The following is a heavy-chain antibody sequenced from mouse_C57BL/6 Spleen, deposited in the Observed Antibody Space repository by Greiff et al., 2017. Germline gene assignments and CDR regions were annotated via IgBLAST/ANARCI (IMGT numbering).Heavy chain of an antibody. CDR3: AIGIHYYGSSYHWYFDV. D-gene: IGHD1-1*01. CDR2: SDPSDSYT. CDR1: GYTFTSYW. V-gene: IGHV1-59*01. J-gene: IGHJ1*03. Sequence: VQLQQPGAELVRPGTSVKLSCKASGYTFTSYWMHWVKQRPGQGLEWIGVSDPSDSYTNYNQKFKGKATLTVDTASSPAYMQLSSLPSEDSAVYYCAIGIHYYGSSYHWYFDVWGTGTTVTVSS.